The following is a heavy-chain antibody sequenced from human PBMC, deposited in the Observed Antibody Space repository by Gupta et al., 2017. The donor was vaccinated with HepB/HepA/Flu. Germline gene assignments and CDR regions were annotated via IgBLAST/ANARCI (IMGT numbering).Heavy chain of an antibody. D-gene: IGHD6-19*01. Sequence: EVQLVESGGGLVEPGGSLRLSCAASGFTFSTYSLNWVRQAPGKGLEWVSSISYSSTYIYYTDSVKGRFTISRDNAKNSLYLQMSSLRADDTAVYYCARGYSGGWYYFDYWGQGALVTVSS. CDR1: GFTFSTYS. CDR3: ARGYSGGWYYFDY. CDR2: ISYSSTYI. V-gene: IGHV3-21*01. J-gene: IGHJ4*02.